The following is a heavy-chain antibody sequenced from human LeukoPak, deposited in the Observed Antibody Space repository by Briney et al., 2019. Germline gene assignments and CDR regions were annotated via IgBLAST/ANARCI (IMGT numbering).Heavy chain of an antibody. J-gene: IGHJ6*03. V-gene: IGHV3-21*01. D-gene: IGHD1-26*01. CDR2: ITSSGTYI. CDR3: ARDPYSGAYGNDYYYYMDV. CDR1: GFTFSSHT. Sequence: GGSLRLSCAASGFTFSSHTINWVRQAPGKAMEWVSSITSSGTYIFYADSVKGRFTISRDNAKNSLYLQMDSLGPEDTAVYYCARDPYSGAYGNDYYYYMDVWGKGTTVTISS.